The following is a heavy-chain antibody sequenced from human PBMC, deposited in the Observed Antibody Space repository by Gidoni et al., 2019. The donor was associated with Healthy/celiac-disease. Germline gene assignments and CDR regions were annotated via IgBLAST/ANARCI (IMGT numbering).Heavy chain of an antibody. CDR1: GYSFTSYW. D-gene: IGHD6-19*01. CDR3: ASIAVADHYYYYGMDV. J-gene: IGHJ6*02. Sequence: EVQLVQSGAEVNKPGESLKISCKGSGYSFTSYWIGWVRQMPGKGLEWLGIIYPGDSDTRYSPSFQGQVTISADKSISTAYLQWSSLKASDTAMYYCASIAVADHYYYYGMDVWGQGTTVTVSS. V-gene: IGHV5-51*01. CDR2: IYPGDSDT.